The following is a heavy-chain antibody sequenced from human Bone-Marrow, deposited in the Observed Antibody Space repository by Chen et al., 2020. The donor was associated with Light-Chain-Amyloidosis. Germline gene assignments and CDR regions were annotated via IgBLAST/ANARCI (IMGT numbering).Heavy chain of an antibody. CDR1: GFTFSSYG. CDR2: RSYDGSNK. J-gene: IGHJ3*02. Sequence: QVQLVESGGGVVQPGRSLRLSCAASGFTFSSYGMHWVRQAPGKGLEWVAVRSYDGSNKYYADSVKGRFTISRDNSKNTLYLQMNSLRAEDTAVYYCAKGGYYDRTPDSFDIWGQGTMVTVSS. V-gene: IGHV3-30*18. D-gene: IGHD3-22*01. CDR3: AKGGYYDRTPDSFDI.